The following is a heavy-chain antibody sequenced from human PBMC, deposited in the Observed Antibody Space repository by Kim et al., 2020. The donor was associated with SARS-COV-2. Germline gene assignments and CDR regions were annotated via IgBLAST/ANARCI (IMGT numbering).Heavy chain of an antibody. CDR1: GYTFTSYY. V-gene: IGHV1-46*01. CDR2: INPSGGST. D-gene: IGHD2-2*01. J-gene: IGHJ6*02. CDR3: AREGAGGSIPAAIVLRAYYYYGMDV. Sequence: ASVKVSCKASGYTFTSYYMHWVRQAPGQGLEWMGIINPSGGSTSYAQKFQGRVTMTRDTSTSTVYMELSSLRSEDTAVYYCAREGAGGSIPAAIVLRAYYYYGMDVWGQGTTVTVSS.